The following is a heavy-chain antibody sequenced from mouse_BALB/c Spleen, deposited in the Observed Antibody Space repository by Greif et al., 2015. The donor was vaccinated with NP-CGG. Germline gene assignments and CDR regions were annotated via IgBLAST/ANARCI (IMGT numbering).Heavy chain of an antibody. CDR2: INPSTGYT. CDR3: ARRGDYDGFDY. D-gene: IGHD2-4*01. J-gene: IGHJ2*01. CDR1: GYTFTSYW. Sequence: VQLQESGAELAKPGASVKMSCKASGYTFTSYWMHWVKQRPGQGLEWIGYINPSTGYTEYNQEFKDKATLTADKSSSAAYMHLSRLTSGDSAVYYCARRGDYDGFDYWGQGTTLAVSS. V-gene: IGHV1-7*01.